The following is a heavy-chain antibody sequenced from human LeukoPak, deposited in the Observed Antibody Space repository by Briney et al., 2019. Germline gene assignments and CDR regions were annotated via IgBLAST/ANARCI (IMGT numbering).Heavy chain of an antibody. V-gene: IGHV3-21*01. CDR1: GFIFSSYS. CDR2: ISSSSTYI. CDR3: LPPGVAVTGTEY. Sequence: KPGGSLRLSCAASGFIFSSYSMNWVRQAPGKGLEWVSYISSSSTYIYYADSVKGRFTISRDNAKNSLYLQMNSLTAEDTAVYYCLPPGVAVTGTEYWGQGTRVTVSS. D-gene: IGHD6-19*01. J-gene: IGHJ4*02.